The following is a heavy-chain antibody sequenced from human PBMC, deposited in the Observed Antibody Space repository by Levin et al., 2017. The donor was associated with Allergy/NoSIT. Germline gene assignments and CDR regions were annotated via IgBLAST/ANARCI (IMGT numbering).Heavy chain of an antibody. Sequence: SQTLSLTCAVYGGSFSGYHWSWLRQPPGKGLEWIGEISRRGDTNYNPSLKSRVTISADTSKHQFSLKLTSVTAADTAVYYCARGFASPGISTAGSDYWGQGTLVTVSS. CDR3: ARGFASPGISTAGSDY. J-gene: IGHJ4*02. V-gene: IGHV4-34*01. CDR2: ISRRGDT. D-gene: IGHD6-13*01. CDR1: GGSFSGYH.